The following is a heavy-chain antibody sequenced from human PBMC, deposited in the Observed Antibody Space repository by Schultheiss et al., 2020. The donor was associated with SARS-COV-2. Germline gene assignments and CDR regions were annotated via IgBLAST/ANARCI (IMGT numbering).Heavy chain of an antibody. Sequence: GGSLRLSCAASGFTFSSYSMNWVRQAPGKGLEWVSSISSSSSYIYYADSVKGRFTISRDNSKNTLYLQMNSLRAEDTAVYYCAKLRWSSGYSDYWGQGTLVTVSS. CDR1: GFTFSSYS. V-gene: IGHV3-21*04. J-gene: IGHJ4*02. CDR3: AKLRWSSGYSDY. D-gene: IGHD3-22*01. CDR2: ISSSSSYI.